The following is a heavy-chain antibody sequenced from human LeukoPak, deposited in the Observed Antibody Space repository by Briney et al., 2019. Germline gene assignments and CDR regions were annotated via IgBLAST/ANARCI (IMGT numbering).Heavy chain of an antibody. D-gene: IGHD1-1*01. Sequence: SETLSLTCSVSGASVSDGSYYWSWIRQPPGKGLEWIGFLYYSGRTNHSPSLSGRVSTSIDTSKNHFSLNLTSVTAADTAAYYCARGLSTGREDYFDFWGQGTLVSVSS. CDR3: ARGLSTGREDYFDF. J-gene: IGHJ4*02. CDR1: GASVSDGSYY. V-gene: IGHV4-61*03. CDR2: LYYSGRT.